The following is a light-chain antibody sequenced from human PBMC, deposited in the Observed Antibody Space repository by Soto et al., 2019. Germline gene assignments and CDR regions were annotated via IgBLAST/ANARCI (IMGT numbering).Light chain of an antibody. CDR1: QSISSSY. CDR3: QQYGSSPPT. J-gene: IGKJ1*01. Sequence: EMVLTQSPVILSLSPGERASLSCGASQSISSSYLAWYQQKPGQAPRLLIYGASSRATGIPDRFSGSGSGTDFTLTISRLEPEDFAVYYCQQYGSSPPTFGQGTKVDIK. CDR2: GAS. V-gene: IGKV3-20*01.